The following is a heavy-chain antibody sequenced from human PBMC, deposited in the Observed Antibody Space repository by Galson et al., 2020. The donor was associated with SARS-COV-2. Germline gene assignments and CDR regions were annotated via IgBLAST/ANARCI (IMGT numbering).Heavy chain of an antibody. D-gene: IGHD2-2*01. Sequence: SETLSLTCAVSGGSFSGYYWSWIRQPPGKGLEWIGEINHSGSTNYNPSLKSRVTISVDTSKNQFSLKLSSVTAADTAVYYCARGRVPAVTWGQGTLVTVSS. CDR1: GGSFSGYY. CDR3: ARGRVPAVT. J-gene: IGHJ5*02. CDR2: INHSGST. V-gene: IGHV4-34*01.